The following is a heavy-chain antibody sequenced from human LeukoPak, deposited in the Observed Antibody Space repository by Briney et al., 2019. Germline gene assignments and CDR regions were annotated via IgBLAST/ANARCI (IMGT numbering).Heavy chain of an antibody. CDR3: ARHGDFHDY. CDR2: IYYSGGT. J-gene: IGHJ4*02. D-gene: IGHD4-17*01. V-gene: IGHV4-59*08. CDR1: GGSISSYY. Sequence: PSETLSLTCTVSGGSISSYYWSWIRQPPGKGLEWIGYIYYSGGTNYNPSLKSRVTISVDTSKNQFSLKLSSVTAADTAVYYCARHGDFHDYWGQGTLVTVSS.